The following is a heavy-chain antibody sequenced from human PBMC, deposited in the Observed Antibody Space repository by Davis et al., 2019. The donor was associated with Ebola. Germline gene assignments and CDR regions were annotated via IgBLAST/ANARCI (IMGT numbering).Heavy chain of an antibody. D-gene: IGHD5-12*01. CDR1: GFTFSSYS. J-gene: IGHJ5*02. CDR2: IAGTVGST. V-gene: IGHV3-23*01. CDR3: AKQRSWINLWHGDL. Sequence: GESLKISCAASGFTFSSYSMNWVRQAPGKGLEWITGIAGTVGSTYYADSVRGRFTVSRDNSKNTLYLQMNSLRGEDTAVYYCAKQRSWINLWHGDLWGQGTLVTVSS.